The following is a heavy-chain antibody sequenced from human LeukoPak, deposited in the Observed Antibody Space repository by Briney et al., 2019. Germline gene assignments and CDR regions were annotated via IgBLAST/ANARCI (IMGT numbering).Heavy chain of an antibody. J-gene: IGHJ4*02. CDR1: GYSFTTYW. V-gene: IGHV5-51*01. Sequence: GESLQISCKASGYSFTTYWIGWVRQVPGKGLEWVGIIYPADSTAKYSPSFQGQVTISVDKSISTAYLQWSRLEASDTAVFYCARGPLRWPFDYWGQGTLVTVSS. CDR2: IYPADSTA. CDR3: ARGPLRWPFDY. D-gene: IGHD2-21*01.